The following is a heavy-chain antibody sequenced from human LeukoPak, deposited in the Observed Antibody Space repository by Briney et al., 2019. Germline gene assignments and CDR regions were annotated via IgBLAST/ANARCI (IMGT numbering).Heavy chain of an antibody. J-gene: IGHJ3*02. Sequence: SGTLSLTCTVSGGSISSYYWSWIRQPPGKGLEWIGYISYSGSTDYNPSLKSRVTISLDTSKKQFSLRLSSVTAADTAVYYCARETRLHSGSYSNDAFDIWGQGTMVTVSS. D-gene: IGHD1-26*01. CDR2: ISYSGST. CDR1: GGSISSYY. V-gene: IGHV4-59*01. CDR3: ARETRLHSGSYSNDAFDI.